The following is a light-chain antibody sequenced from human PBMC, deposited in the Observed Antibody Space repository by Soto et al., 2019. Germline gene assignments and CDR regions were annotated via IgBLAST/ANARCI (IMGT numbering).Light chain of an antibody. V-gene: IGKV1-39*01. J-gene: IGKJ1*01. CDR3: QQSRA. CDR1: QSLANSF. CDR2: DAS. Sequence: TQAPGSLSLSPCEKSTVSCRASQSLANSFIAWFQQKPGKAPKLLIYDASSLESGVPSRFSGSGSGTDFTLTISSLQPEDFATYYCQQSRAFGQGTNVDI.